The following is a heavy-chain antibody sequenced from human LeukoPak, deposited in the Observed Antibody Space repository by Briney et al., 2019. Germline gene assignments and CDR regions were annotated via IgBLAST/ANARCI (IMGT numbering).Heavy chain of an antibody. J-gene: IGHJ3*02. D-gene: IGHD7-27*01. CDR3: ARRTGDGAFDI. V-gene: IGHV1-2*02. CDR1: GYTFTDNH. Sequence: ASVKVSCKASGYTFTDNHMHWVRQAPGQGLEWMGWISPNGGGTNYAQKFRGRVTMTRDTSISTAYMELSGLTTDDTAMYYCARRTGDGAFDIWGQGTVVTVSS. CDR2: ISPNGGGT.